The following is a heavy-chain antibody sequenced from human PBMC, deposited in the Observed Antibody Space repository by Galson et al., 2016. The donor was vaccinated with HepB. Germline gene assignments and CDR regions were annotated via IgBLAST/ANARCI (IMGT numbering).Heavy chain of an antibody. D-gene: IGHD3-22*01. CDR3: ARDSYHYDSSGYYGFFDY. CDR1: GFTFSSYE. J-gene: IGHJ4*02. Sequence: SLRLSCAVSGFTFSSYEMNWVRQAPGKGLEWISYISSRGSNIYYADSVKGRFTISRDNAKNSLYLQMNSLRAEDTAVYYCARDSYHYDSSGYYGFFDYWGQGALVTVSS. CDR2: ISSRGSNI. V-gene: IGHV3-48*03.